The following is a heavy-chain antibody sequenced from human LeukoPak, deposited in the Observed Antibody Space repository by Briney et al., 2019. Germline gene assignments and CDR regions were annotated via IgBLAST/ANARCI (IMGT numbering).Heavy chain of an antibody. CDR2: IYYSGST. CDR1: GGSISSYY. D-gene: IGHD3-22*01. Sequence: SETPSLTCTVSGGSISSYYWSWIRPPPGKGLEWIGYIYYSGSTNYNHSLKSRVTISVDTSKNQFSLKLSTVTAADTAVYYCARGWKRIKSYYYDSSGHPTYAFDIWGQGTMVTVSS. J-gene: IGHJ3*02. CDR3: ARGWKRIKSYYYDSSGHPTYAFDI. V-gene: IGHV4-59*01.